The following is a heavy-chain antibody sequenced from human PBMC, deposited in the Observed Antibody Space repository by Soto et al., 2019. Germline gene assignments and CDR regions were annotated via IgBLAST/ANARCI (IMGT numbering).Heavy chain of an antibody. J-gene: IGHJ6*02. CDR1: GGSISSYY. CDR3: ARDLWGYCGANCYPLDV. CDR2: MYNTGST. Sequence: SETLSLTCTVSGGSISSYYWSWIRQPPGKGLEWIGYMYNTGSTIYNPSLKSRVTISVDTSKNQFSLKLNSVTAADTAVYYCARDLWGYCGANCYPLDVWGQGTTVTVS. D-gene: IGHD2-21*02. V-gene: IGHV4-59*01.